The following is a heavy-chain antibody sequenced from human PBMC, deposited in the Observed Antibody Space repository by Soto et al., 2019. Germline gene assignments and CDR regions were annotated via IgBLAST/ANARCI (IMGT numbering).Heavy chain of an antibody. CDR2: IDSSSTSI. J-gene: IGHJ4*02. CDR1: GFTFRSHS. V-gene: IGHV3-48*02. Sequence: EVQLVESGGGLVQPGGSLRLSCAASGFTFRSHSMNWVRQAPGKGLEWFSYIDSSSTSIYYADSVKGRFTISRDNAKNSLYLLMNSLRDEDTAVYYCARTGVSGDFDYWGQGTLVTVSS. D-gene: IGHD2-8*01. CDR3: ARTGVSGDFDY.